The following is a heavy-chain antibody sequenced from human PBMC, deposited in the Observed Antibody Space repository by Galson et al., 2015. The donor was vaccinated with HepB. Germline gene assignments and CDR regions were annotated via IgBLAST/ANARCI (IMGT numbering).Heavy chain of an antibody. CDR2: INAGNGNT. CDR3: ARSAYDSSGYFKKAFAI. J-gene: IGHJ3*02. Sequence: SVKVSCKASGYTFTNYAMHWVRQAPGQRLEWMGWINAGNGNTKYSQKFQDRVTITRDTSASTAYMELSSLRSEDTAVYYCARSAYDSSGYFKKAFAIWGQGTMVTVSS. CDR1: GYTFTNYA. D-gene: IGHD3-22*01. V-gene: IGHV1-3*01.